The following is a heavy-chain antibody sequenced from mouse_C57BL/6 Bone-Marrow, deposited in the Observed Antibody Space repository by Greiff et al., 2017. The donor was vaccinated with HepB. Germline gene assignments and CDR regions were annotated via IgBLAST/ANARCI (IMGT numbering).Heavy chain of an antibody. CDR1: GYTFTSYW. CDR2: IDPSDSDT. CDR3: AGLRGAMDY. J-gene: IGHJ4*01. D-gene: IGHD1-1*01. Sequence: QVQLQQSGAELVMPGASVKLSCKASGYTFTSYWMHWVKQRPGQGLEWIGGIDPSDSDTNYNQKFKGKSTLTVDKSSSTAYMQLSSLTSEDSAVYACAGLRGAMDYWGQGTSVTVSS. V-gene: IGHV1-69*01.